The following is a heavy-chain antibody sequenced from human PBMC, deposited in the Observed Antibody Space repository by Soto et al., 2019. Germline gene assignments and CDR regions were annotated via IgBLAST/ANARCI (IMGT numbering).Heavy chain of an antibody. CDR3: ARGNLSFDFDS. J-gene: IGHJ4*02. CDR2: ISGDGINT. Sequence: QIQLVESGGDVVQPGKSLRLSCAASGFNFGFFGMHWVRQAPGKGLEWVAFISGDGINTQYADSVRGRFTLSRDYSRKTMYLQMDSLRDEDTALYYCARGNLSFDFDSWGLGTLDTVSS. V-gene: IGHV3-30*03. D-gene: IGHD1-26*01. CDR1: GFNFGFFG.